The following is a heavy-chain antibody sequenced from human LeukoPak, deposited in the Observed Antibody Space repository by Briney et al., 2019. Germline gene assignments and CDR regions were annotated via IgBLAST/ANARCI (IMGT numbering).Heavy chain of an antibody. D-gene: IGHD3-22*01. Sequence: SVKVSCKASGGTFSSYAISWVRQAPGQGLEWMGGIIPIFGTANYAQKFQGRVTITADESTGTAYMELSSLRSEDTAVYYCARVTYDSSGYMWYYFDYWGQGTLVTVSS. CDR2: IIPIFGTA. V-gene: IGHV1-69*13. CDR1: GGTFSSYA. J-gene: IGHJ4*02. CDR3: ARVTYDSSGYMWYYFDY.